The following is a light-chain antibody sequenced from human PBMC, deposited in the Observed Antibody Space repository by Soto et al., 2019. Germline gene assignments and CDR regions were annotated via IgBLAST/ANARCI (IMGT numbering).Light chain of an antibody. Sequence: QSALTQPASVSGSPGQSIAISCTGTSGDVGAHDYVSWYQHHPDKAPKLMIYEVSNRPSGVSDRFSGSKSVYTATLTISGLQAEDEADYYCASHTTSDTRVFGTGTKVTV. CDR3: ASHTTSDTRV. CDR2: EVS. V-gene: IGLV2-14*01. J-gene: IGLJ1*01. CDR1: SGDVGAHDY.